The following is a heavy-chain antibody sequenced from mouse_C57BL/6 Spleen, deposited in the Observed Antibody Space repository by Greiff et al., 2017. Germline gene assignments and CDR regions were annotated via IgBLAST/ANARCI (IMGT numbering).Heavy chain of an antibody. CDR2: IRSKSNNYAT. CDR3: VRQFTGYFDY. Sequence: DVHLVESGGGLVQPKGSLKLSCAASGFSFNTYAMNWVRQAPGKGLEWVARIRSKSNNYATYYADSVKDRFTISRDDSESMLYLQMNNLKTEDTAMYYCVRQFTGYFDYWGQGTTLTVSS. J-gene: IGHJ2*01. V-gene: IGHV10-1*01. CDR1: GFSFNTYA.